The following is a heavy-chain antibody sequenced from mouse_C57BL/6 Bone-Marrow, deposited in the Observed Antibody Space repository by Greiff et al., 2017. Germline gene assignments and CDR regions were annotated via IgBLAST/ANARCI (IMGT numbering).Heavy chain of an antibody. CDR2: INSDGGST. V-gene: IGHV5-2*01. CDR3: ALMRVTTGFAY. D-gene: IGHD2-2*01. Sequence: DVMLVESGGGLVQPGESLKLSCESNEYEFPSHDMSWVRKTPEKRLELVAAINSDGGSTYYPDTVERRFIISRDNTKKTLYLQMSSLRSEDTALYYCALMRVTTGFAYWGQGTLVTVSA. J-gene: IGHJ3*01. CDR1: EYEFPSHD.